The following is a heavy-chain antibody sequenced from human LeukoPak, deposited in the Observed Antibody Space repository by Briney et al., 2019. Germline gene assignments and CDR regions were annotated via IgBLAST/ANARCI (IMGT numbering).Heavy chain of an antibody. Sequence: GGSLRLSCAASGFTFSSFGMHWVRQAPGKGLEWVSAIWYDGSNKYYADSVQGRFTISRDNSKNTLYLQMNSLRADDTAVYYCARVSGSSSWYEPNYHYYGMNVWGQGTTVTVS. D-gene: IGHD6-13*01. CDR3: ARVSGSSSWYEPNYHYYGMNV. J-gene: IGHJ6*02. V-gene: IGHV3-33*01. CDR1: GFTFSSFG. CDR2: IWYDGSNK.